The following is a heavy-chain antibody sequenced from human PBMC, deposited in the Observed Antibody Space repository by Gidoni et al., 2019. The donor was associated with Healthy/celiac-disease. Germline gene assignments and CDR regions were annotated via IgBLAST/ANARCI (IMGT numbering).Heavy chain of an antibody. CDR3: ARQYEMITFGGVIVLSWFDP. CDR2: IYYSGST. Sequence: QLQLQESGPGLVKPSETLSLTCTVAGGSISSSSYYWGWIRQPPGKGLEWIGSIYYSGSTYYNPSLKSRVTISVDTSKNQFSLKRSSVTAADTAVYYCARQYEMITFGGVIVLSWFDPWGQGTLVTVSS. J-gene: IGHJ5*02. V-gene: IGHV4-39*01. CDR1: GGSISSSSYY. D-gene: IGHD3-16*02.